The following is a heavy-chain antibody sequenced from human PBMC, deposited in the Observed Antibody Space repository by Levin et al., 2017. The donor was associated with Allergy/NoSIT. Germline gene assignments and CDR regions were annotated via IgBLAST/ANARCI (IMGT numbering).Heavy chain of an antibody. CDR1: GGSISSGDYY. Sequence: PSETLSLTCTVSGGSISSGDYYWSWIRQPPGKGLEWIGYIYYSGSTYYNPSLKSRVTISVDTSKNQFSLKLSSVTAAATAVYYCAQLRGNDGYFDLWGRGTLVTVSS. CDR3: AQLRGNDGYFDL. D-gene: IGHD1-1*01. V-gene: IGHV4-30-4*01. J-gene: IGHJ2*01. CDR2: IYYSGST.